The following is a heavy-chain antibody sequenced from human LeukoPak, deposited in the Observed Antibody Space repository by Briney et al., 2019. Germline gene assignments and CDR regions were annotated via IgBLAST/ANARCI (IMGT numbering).Heavy chain of an antibody. V-gene: IGHV4-59*11. CDR1: GGSISSHY. CDR3: ARGGGSFDY. CDR2: IYYSGST. J-gene: IGHJ4*02. D-gene: IGHD1-26*01. Sequence: SETLCLPCTVSGGSISSHYWSWIRQPPGKGLEWIGYIYYSGSTNYNPSLKSRVTISVDTSKSQFSLNLTSMTAADTAVYYCARGGGSFDYWGQGTLVTVSS.